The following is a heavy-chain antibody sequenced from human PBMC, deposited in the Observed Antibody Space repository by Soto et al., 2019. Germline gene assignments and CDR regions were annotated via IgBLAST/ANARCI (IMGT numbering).Heavy chain of an antibody. CDR1: EFTFNSYG. D-gene: IGHD6-6*01. V-gene: IGHV3-30*18. J-gene: IGHJ6*02. Sequence: QVQLVESGGGVVQPGRSLRLSCAASEFTFNSYGMHWVRQAPGKGLEWVAVISYDGSNEYYADSVKGRLTISRDNSKNSLYLELSSLRAEDTAVYSCAKPLFSEHLVRSELRDQGGMDVWGQGTTVTVSS. CDR2: ISYDGSNE. CDR3: AKPLFSEHLVRSELRDQGGMDV.